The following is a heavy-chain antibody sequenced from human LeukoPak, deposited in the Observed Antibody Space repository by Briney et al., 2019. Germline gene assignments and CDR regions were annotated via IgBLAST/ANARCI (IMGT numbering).Heavy chain of an antibody. J-gene: IGHJ4*02. D-gene: IGHD3-10*01. V-gene: IGHV4-4*07. Sequence: SETLSLTCTVSGGSISSYYWSWIRQPAGKGLEWIGRIYTSGSTNYNPSLKSRVSISVDTSKNQFSLKLSSVTAADTAVYYCASSEGLPYYFDYWGQGTLVTVSS. CDR1: GGSISSYY. CDR2: IYTSGST. CDR3: ASSEGLPYYFDY.